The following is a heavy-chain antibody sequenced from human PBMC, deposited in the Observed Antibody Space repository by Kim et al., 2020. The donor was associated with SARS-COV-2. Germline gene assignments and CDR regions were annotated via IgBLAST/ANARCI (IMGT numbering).Heavy chain of an antibody. V-gene: IGHV1-3*01. CDR3: ARVRLGVWFDP. D-gene: IGHD4-17*01. Sequence: TKYSQKYQGRVTITRDTSASTAFMELSSLRSEDTAVYYCARVRLGVWFDPWGQGTLVTVSS. CDR2: T. J-gene: IGHJ5*02.